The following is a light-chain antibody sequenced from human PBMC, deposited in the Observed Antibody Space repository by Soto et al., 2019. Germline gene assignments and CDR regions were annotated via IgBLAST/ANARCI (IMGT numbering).Light chain of an antibody. CDR1: GRDIGAYDY. V-gene: IGLV2-14*01. J-gene: IGLJ1*01. CDR2: GVK. CDR3: SSDTTRYFSV. Sequence: QSALTQPPSVSGSPGQSITISCTGSGRDIGAYDYVSWYQQHPGTAPKLLIYGVKNRPSGVSYRFSASKSAFTASLTIAGLKAEDEDYYYCSSDTTRYFSVFGPGTKLTVL.